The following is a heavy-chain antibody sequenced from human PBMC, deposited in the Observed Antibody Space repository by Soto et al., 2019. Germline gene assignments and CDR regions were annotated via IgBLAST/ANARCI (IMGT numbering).Heavy chain of an antibody. CDR2: ISYDGSNK. CDR1: GFTFSSYA. Sequence: QVQLVESGGGVVQPGRSLRLSCAASGFTFSSYAMHWVRQAPGKGLEWVAVISYDGSNKYYADSVKGRFTISRDNSKNTLYLQINSLRAEDTAVYYCARHVPLGYCSSTSCYEGWFDPWGQGTLVTVSS. J-gene: IGHJ5*02. CDR3: ARHVPLGYCSSTSCYEGWFDP. D-gene: IGHD2-2*01. V-gene: IGHV3-30-3*01.